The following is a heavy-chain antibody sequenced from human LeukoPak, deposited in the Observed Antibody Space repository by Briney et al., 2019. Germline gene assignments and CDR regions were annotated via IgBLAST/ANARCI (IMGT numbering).Heavy chain of an antibody. D-gene: IGHD4-17*01. J-gene: IGHJ4*02. CDR1: GFTFSSYA. CDR2: ISYDGSNK. V-gene: IGHV3-30*04. CDR3: VRASVDYGDDY. Sequence: GGSLRLSCAASGFTFSSYAMHWVRQAPGKGLEWVAVISYDGSNKYYADSVKGRFTISRDNSKNTLYLRMNSLRAEDTAVYYCVRASVDYGDDYWGQGTLVTVSS.